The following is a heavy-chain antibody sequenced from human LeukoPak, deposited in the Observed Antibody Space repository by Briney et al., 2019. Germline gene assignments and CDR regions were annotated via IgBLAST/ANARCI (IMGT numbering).Heavy chain of an antibody. J-gene: IGHJ5*02. CDR1: GFTFSSYA. CDR3: AKDRGVADYDNWFDP. D-gene: IGHD3-10*01. V-gene: IGHV3-23*01. CDR2: ISGSGGCT. Sequence: GGSLRLSCAASGFTFSSYAMSWVRQAPGKGLEWVSAISGSGGCTYYADSVKGRFTISRDNSKNTLYLQMNSLRAEDTAVYYCAKDRGVADYDNWFDPWGQGTLVTVSS.